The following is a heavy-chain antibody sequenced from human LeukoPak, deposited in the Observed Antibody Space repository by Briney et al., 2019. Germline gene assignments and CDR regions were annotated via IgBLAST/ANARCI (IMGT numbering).Heavy chain of an antibody. J-gene: IGHJ4*02. CDR3: ARMTTRGLYYFDY. CDR1: GGSISASSYY. D-gene: IGHD4-17*01. Sequence: SETLSLTCTVSGGSISASSYYWGWVRQPPGKGLEWIGNIFYSGSTYYSPSLKSRVTISLDTSRNQFSLKLNSVTAADTAVYYCARMTTRGLYYFDYWGQGTLVTVSS. CDR2: IFYSGST. V-gene: IGHV4-39*07.